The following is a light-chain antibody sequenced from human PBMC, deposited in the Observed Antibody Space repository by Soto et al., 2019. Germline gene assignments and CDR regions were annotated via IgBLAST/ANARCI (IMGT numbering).Light chain of an antibody. CDR2: EVS. J-gene: IGLJ2*01. CDR1: SSDVGAYNY. Sequence: QSALTQPASVSGSPGKSITISCTGTSSDVGAYNYVSWYQQHPGKAPKLMIFEVSDRPSGVSNRFSGSKSCNTASLTISGLQAEYEADYYCSSYTSSNTLVFGGGTKLTVL. CDR3: SSYTSSNTLV. V-gene: IGLV2-14*01.